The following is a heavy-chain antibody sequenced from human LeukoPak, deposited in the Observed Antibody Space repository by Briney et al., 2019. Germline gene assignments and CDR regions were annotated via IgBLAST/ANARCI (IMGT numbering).Heavy chain of an antibody. CDR2: FYYPAST. CDR1: SGSITSSGYY. D-gene: IGHD1-1*01. CDR3: ARDGYNYGLDRFDY. V-gene: IGHV4-39*07. J-gene: IGHJ4*02. Sequence: SETLSLTCTVSSGSITSSGYYWGWIRQPPGKGLEWIGSFYYPASTYYNPSLKSRVTISVDTSRNQFSLRLSSVTAADTAVYYCARDGYNYGLDRFDYWGQGTLVTVSS.